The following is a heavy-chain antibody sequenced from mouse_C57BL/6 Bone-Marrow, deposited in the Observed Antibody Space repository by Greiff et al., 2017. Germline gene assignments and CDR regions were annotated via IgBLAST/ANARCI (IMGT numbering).Heavy chain of an antibody. CDR2: IYPGDGGT. D-gene: IGHD1-1*01. CDR3: ARTTYGSSYDIDV. Sequence: QVQLQQSGAELVKPGASVKISCKASGYAFSSYWMNWVKQRPGKGLEWIGQIYPGDGGTNYNGQFKGKATLTADKSSRTAYLQLSSLTSEDSAVYFCARTTYGSSYDIDVWGTGTTVTVAS. CDR1: GYAFSSYW. J-gene: IGHJ1*03. V-gene: IGHV1-80*01.